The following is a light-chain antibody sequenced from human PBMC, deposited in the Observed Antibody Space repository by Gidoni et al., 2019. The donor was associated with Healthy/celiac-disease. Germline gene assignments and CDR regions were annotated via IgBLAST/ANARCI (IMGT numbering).Light chain of an antibody. Sequence: QLVLTQSPSASASLGASVKRTCTLSSGHSSYAIAWHQQQPEKGPRYLMKLNSDGSHSKGDGIPDRFSGSSSGAERYLTISSLQSEDEADYYCQTWGTGIVVFGGGTKLTVL. J-gene: IGLJ2*01. CDR2: LNSDGSH. CDR1: SGHSSYA. V-gene: IGLV4-69*01. CDR3: QTWGTGIVV.